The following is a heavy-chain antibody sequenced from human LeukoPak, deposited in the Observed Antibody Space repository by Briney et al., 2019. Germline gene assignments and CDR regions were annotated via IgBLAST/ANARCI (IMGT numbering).Heavy chain of an antibody. J-gene: IGHJ6*03. CDR1: GYTFTSNY. CDR2: ISPSGGST. D-gene: IGHD6-13*01. Sequence: GASVKVSCKAFGYTFTSNYMHWVRQAPGQGPEWMGVISPSGGSTTYAQKFQGRVTLTRDMSTSTDYLELSSLRSEDTAVYYCARSTIPGIAAAGQGYYYYYMDVWGKGTTVTISS. CDR3: ARSTIPGIAAAGQGYYYYYMDV. V-gene: IGHV1-46*01.